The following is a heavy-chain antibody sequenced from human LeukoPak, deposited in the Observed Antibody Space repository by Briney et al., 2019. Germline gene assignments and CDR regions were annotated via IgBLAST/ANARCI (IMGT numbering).Heavy chain of an antibody. D-gene: IGHD1-26*01. CDR1: GGSFSGYY. CDR3: ARARVGATRIRFFDY. V-gene: IGHV4-34*01. CDR2: INHSGST. Sequence: SETLSLTCAAYGGSFSGYYWSWIRQPPGKGLEWIGEINHSGSTNYNPSLKSRVTISVDTSKNQFSLKLSSVTAADTAVYYCARARVGATRIRFFDYWGQGTLVTVPS. J-gene: IGHJ4*02.